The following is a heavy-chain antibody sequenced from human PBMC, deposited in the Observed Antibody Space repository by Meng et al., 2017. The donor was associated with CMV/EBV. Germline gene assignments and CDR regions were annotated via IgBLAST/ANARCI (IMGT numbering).Heavy chain of an antibody. CDR2: INHSGST. CDR1: GGSCSGYY. V-gene: IGHV4-34*01. J-gene: IGHJ4*02. D-gene: IGHD6-13*01. CDR3: ARGGIAAAGPFDY. Sequence: QVQLQRGGAGRLKPSEILSLPFVVYGGSCSGYYWSWIRQPPGKGLEWLWEINHSGSTNYNPSLKSRVTISVDTSKNQFSLKLSSVTAADTAVYYCARGGIAAAGPFDYWGQGTLVTVSS.